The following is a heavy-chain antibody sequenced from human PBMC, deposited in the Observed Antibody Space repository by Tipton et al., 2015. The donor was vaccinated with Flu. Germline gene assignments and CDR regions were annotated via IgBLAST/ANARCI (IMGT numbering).Heavy chain of an antibody. V-gene: IGHV3-23*01. Sequence: SLRLSCVASGFTFSRYTMSWVRQAPGKGLEWVSSISGGGGITYVADPVKGRFTISRDFAKSTLYLEMNSLRADDTAVYFCAKVIPELVAGLDYWGRGTLVTVSP. CDR2: ISGGGGIT. J-gene: IGHJ4*02. CDR3: AKVIPELVAGLDY. D-gene: IGHD6-19*01. CDR1: GFTFSRYT.